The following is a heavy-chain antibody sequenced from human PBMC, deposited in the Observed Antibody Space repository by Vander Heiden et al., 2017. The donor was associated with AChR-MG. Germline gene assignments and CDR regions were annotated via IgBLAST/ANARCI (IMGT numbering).Heavy chain of an antibody. Sequence: QHTLKESGPTLVKPTQTRTLTCTFSGFPLSSSGVGVCSIRQPPGKALECLALIYWDYDKRYRPSLKSRLTITKDTSKNQVVLTMTNMDPVDTATYYCAHRLGGTGSAWGTGVFNYWGQGTLVTVSS. V-gene: IGHV2-5*02. J-gene: IGHJ4*02. CDR3: AHRLGGTGSAWGTGVFNY. D-gene: IGHD1-1*01. CDR2: IYWDYDK. CDR1: GFPLSSSGVG.